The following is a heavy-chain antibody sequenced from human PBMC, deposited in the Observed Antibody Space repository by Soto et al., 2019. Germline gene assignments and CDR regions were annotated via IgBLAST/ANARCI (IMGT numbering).Heavy chain of an antibody. CDR3: AKNGQPPYYYYGLDV. Sequence: GHLVQSEAEVKKSGASVKVSCKASGYTFTRYGISWVRQAPGQGLEWMGWISGYNGDTNYAREFQGRVSMTIDTSXXTAYMEGRSLTSDDTAVYYCAKNGQPPYYYYGLDVWGQGTKVTVSS. J-gene: IGHJ6*02. CDR1: GYTFTRYG. V-gene: IGHV1-18*01. D-gene: IGHD2-8*01. CDR2: ISGYNGDT.